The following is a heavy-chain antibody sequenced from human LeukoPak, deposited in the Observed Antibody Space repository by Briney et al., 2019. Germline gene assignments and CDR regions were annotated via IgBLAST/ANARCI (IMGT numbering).Heavy chain of an antibody. D-gene: IGHD2/OR15-2a*01. J-gene: IGHJ4*02. Sequence: SETLSLTCAVYGGSFSGYYWSWIRQPPGKGLEWIGEINHSGSTNYNPSLKSRVTISVDTSKNQFSLKLSSVTAADTAVYYCAGGRNRVPTYYFDYWGQGTLVTVSS. CDR3: AGGRNRVPTYYFDY. CDR2: INHSGST. CDR1: GGSFSGYY. V-gene: IGHV4-34*01.